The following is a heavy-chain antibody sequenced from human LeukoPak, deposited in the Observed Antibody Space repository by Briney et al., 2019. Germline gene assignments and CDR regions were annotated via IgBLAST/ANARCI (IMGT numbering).Heavy chain of an antibody. J-gene: IGHJ4*02. CDR3: ARDILTGPYFDY. D-gene: IGHD3-9*01. Sequence: GWSLRLSCAASGFTFSDYYMSWIRQPPGKGLEWVSYISSSSSYTNYAHSVKGRFTISRDNAKNSLYLQMNSLRAEDTAVYYCARDILTGPYFDYWGQGTLVTVSS. CDR1: GFTFSDYY. V-gene: IGHV3-11*06. CDR2: ISSSSSYT.